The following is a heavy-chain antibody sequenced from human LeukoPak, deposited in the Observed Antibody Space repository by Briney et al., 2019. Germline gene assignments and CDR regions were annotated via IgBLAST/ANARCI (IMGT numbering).Heavy chain of an antibody. J-gene: IGHJ4*02. Sequence: ASVKVSCKASGYTFTGYYMHWVRQAPGQGLEWMRWINPNSGGTNYAQKFQGRVTMTRDTSISTAYMELSRLRSDDTAVYYCAREQRYDSSGYPRGYFDYWGQGTLVTVSS. V-gene: IGHV1-2*02. CDR1: GYTFTGYY. D-gene: IGHD3-22*01. CDR2: INPNSGGT. CDR3: AREQRYDSSGYPRGYFDY.